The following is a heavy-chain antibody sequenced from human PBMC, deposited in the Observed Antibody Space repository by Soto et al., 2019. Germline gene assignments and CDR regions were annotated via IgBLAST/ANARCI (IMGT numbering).Heavy chain of an antibody. V-gene: IGHV1-69*06. Sequence: SVKVSCKASGGTFSSYAISWVRQAPGQGLEWMGGIIPIFGTANYAQKFQGRVTITADKSTSTAYMELSSLRSEDTAVYYCARLIAARREYYYYGMDVWGQGTTVTVSS. CDR3: ARLIAARREYYYYGMDV. CDR1: GGTFSSYA. D-gene: IGHD6-6*01. J-gene: IGHJ6*02. CDR2: IIPIFGTA.